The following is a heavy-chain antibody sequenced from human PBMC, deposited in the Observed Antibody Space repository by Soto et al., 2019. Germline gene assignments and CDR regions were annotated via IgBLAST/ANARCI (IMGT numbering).Heavy chain of an antibody. CDR2: IWYDGSNK. D-gene: IGHD6-13*01. V-gene: IGHV3-33*01. Sequence: QVQLVESGGGVVQPGRSLRLSCAASGFTFSSYGMHWVRQAPGKGLEWVAVIWYDGSNKYYADSVKGRFTISRDNYKNTLYLQMNSLRAEDTAVYYCARDLRYSSSWYLGAEYFQHWGQGTLVTVSS. J-gene: IGHJ1*01. CDR1: GFTFSSYG. CDR3: ARDLRYSSSWYLGAEYFQH.